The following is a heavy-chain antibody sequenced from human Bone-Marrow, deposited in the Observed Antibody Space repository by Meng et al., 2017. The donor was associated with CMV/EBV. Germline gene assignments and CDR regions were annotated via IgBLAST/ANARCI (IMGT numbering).Heavy chain of an antibody. D-gene: IGHD1-26*01. V-gene: IGHV1-2*02. CDR2: INPNSGGT. CDR1: GYTFTGYY. J-gene: IGHJ4*02. Sequence: ASVKVSCKASGYTFTGYYMHWVRQAPGQGLEWMGWINPNSGGTKYAQKFQGRVTMTRDTSISTAYMELSRLRSDDTAVYYCAMGATIIAEFWGQGALVTVYS. CDR3: AMGATIIAEF.